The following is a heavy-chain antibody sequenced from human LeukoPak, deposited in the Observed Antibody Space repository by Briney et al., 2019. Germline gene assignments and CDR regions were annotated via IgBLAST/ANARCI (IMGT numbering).Heavy chain of an antibody. D-gene: IGHD6-13*01. CDR2: INHSGST. V-gene: IGHV4-34*01. CDR1: GGSFSGYY. J-gene: IGHJ4*02. CDR3: ARRPQDSSSWYVFDY. Sequence: PSETLSLTCAVYGGSFSGYYWSWIRQPPGKGLEWIGEINHSGSTNYNPSLKTRVTISVDKSKNQFSLKLSSLTAADTAVYYCARRPQDSSSWYVFDYWGQGTLVTVSS.